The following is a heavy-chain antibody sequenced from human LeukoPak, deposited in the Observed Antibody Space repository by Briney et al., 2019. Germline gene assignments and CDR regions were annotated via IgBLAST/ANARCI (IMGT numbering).Heavy chain of an antibody. CDR1: GGSISSSSYY. CDR3: ARFLRKYYYYYMDV. CDR2: KFYSGSS. Sequence: PSETLSLTCTVSGGSISSSSYYWGWIRQPPGKGLEWIGSKFYSGSSYYQPSLKSRVIISLDTSKNQFSLKLSSVTAADTAVYYCARFLRKYYYYYMDVWGKGTTVTISS. J-gene: IGHJ6*03. D-gene: IGHD1-14*01. V-gene: IGHV4-39*07.